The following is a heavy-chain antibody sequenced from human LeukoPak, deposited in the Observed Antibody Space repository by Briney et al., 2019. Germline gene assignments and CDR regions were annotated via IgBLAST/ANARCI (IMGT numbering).Heavy chain of an antibody. Sequence: GASVKVSCKASGGTFSSYAISWVRQAPGQGLEWMGRIIPILGIANYAQKFQGRVTITADKSTSTAYMELSSLRSEDTAVDYCAREVLGMTDYYYYGMDVWGQGTTVTVSS. J-gene: IGHJ6*02. CDR1: GGTFSSYA. CDR3: AREVLGMTDYYYYGMDV. D-gene: IGHD3-16*01. CDR2: IIPILGIA. V-gene: IGHV1-69*04.